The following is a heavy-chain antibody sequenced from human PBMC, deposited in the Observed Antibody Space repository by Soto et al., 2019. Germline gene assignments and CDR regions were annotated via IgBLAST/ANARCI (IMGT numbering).Heavy chain of an antibody. CDR1: GGSLAAYS. Sequence: SETLSLTCTVSGGSLAAYSWNWIRQPVGRGLEWIGRIDTSGKTNYIPSLKSRLTMSIDRFKNQFSLNLKFVTAADTAVYFCAKDESGAADIWGQGTMVTVSS. J-gene: IGHJ3*02. V-gene: IGHV4-4*07. CDR2: IDTSGKT. D-gene: IGHD7-27*01. CDR3: AKDESGAADI.